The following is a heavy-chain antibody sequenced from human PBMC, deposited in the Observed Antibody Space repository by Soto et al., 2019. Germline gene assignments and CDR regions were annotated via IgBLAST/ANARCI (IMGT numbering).Heavy chain of an antibody. V-gene: IGHV3-33*01. Sequence: QVQLVESGGGVVQPGRSLRLSCAASGFTFNNYGMHWVRQAPGKGLERVALVWYDGSNKKYADSVKGRFTISRDNSKNTLYLQMNNVRAEDTAVYYCARGQGMADPFDIWGQGTMVTVSS. CDR1: GFTFNNYG. CDR3: ARGQGMADPFDI. D-gene: IGHD3-10*01. J-gene: IGHJ3*02. CDR2: VWYDGSNK.